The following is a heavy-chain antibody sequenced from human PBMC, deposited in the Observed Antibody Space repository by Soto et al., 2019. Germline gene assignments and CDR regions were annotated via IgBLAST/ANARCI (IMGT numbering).Heavy chain of an antibody. J-gene: IGHJ4*02. CDR2: ISSSSSTI. CDR3: ARVSVDTAMVTANIDY. D-gene: IGHD5-18*01. Sequence: GGSLRLSCAASGFTFSSYSMNWGRQAPGKGLEWVSYISSSSSTIYYADSVKGRFTISRDNAKNSLYLQMNSLRDEDTAVYYCARVSVDTAMVTANIDYWGQGTLVTVSS. CDR1: GFTFSSYS. V-gene: IGHV3-48*02.